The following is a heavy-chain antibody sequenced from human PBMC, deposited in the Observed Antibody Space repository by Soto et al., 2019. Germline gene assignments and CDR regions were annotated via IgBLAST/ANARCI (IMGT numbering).Heavy chain of an antibody. J-gene: IGHJ6*02. CDR1: GGSIIISSYY. CDR3: AFPMTPGPVMDV. D-gene: IGHD3-22*01. V-gene: IGHV4-39*01. CDR2: IYYIGST. Sequence: PSETLCLTCTVSGGSIIISSYYWGWIRQPPGKGLEWIGSIYYIGSTYYNPSLKSRVTISVDTSKNQFSLKLSSVTAADTAVYYCAFPMTPGPVMDVWGQGTTVTVSS.